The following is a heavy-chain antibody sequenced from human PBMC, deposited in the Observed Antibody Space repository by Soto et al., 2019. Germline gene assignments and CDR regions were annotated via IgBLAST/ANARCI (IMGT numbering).Heavy chain of an antibody. CDR2: INPSGGST. Sequence: ASGKVSCKASGYNFTSYYMHWVRQAPGQGLEWMGIINPSGGSTSYAQKFQGRVTMTRDTSTSTVYMELSSLRSEDTAVYYCATSTPYNWNDYAFDIWGQGTMVTVSS. J-gene: IGHJ3*02. D-gene: IGHD1-1*01. CDR1: GYNFTSYY. V-gene: IGHV1-46*01. CDR3: ATSTPYNWNDYAFDI.